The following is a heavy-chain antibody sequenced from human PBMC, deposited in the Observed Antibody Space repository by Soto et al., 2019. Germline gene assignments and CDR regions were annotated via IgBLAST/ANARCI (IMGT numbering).Heavy chain of an antibody. CDR2: ISSSGSTI. CDR1: EFTFSSYS. J-gene: IGHJ4*02. D-gene: IGHD5-12*01. V-gene: IGHV3-48*02. Sequence: PGGSLRLSCAASEFTFSSYSMNWVRQAPGKGLEWVSYISSSGSTIYYADSVKGRFTISRDNAKNSLYLQMNSLREEDTAVYYCARDRGDGYNLYYFDYWGQGTLVTVS. CDR3: ARDRGDGYNLYYFDY.